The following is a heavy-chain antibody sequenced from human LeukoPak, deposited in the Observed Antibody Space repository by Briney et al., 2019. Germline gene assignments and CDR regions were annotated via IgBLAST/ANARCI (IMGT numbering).Heavy chain of an antibody. CDR3: ARDLEFPGNWFDP. Sequence: ASVKVSCKASEYTFTGYYMHWVRQAPGQGLEWMGWINPNSGGTNYTQKFQGRVTMTRDTSISTAYMELSRLRSDDTAVYYCARDLEFPGNWFDPWGQGTLVTVSS. CDR2: INPNSGGT. D-gene: IGHD1-1*01. CDR1: EYTFTGYY. J-gene: IGHJ5*02. V-gene: IGHV1-2*02.